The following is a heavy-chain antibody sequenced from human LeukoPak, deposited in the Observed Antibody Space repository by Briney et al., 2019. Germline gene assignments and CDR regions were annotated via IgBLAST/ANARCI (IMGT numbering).Heavy chain of an antibody. D-gene: IGHD3-22*01. V-gene: IGHV4-38-2*02. CDR2: IYHSGST. CDR1: GYSISSGYY. J-gene: IGHJ4*02. CDR3: AREREYYYDSSGSPIDY. Sequence: PSETLSLTCTVSGYSISSGYYWGWIRQPPGKGLEWIGSIYHSGSTYYNPSLKSRVTISVDTSKNQFSLKLSSVTAADTAVYYCAREREYYYDSSGSPIDYWGQGTLVTVSS.